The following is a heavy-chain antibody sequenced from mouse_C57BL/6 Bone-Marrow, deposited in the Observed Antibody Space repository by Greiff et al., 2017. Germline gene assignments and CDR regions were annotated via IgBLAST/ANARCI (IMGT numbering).Heavy chain of an antibody. CDR1: GYTFTDYY. D-gene: IGHD1-1*01. Sequence: VQLQQSGPELVKPGASVKISCKASGYTFTDYYINWVKQRPGQGLEWIGWIFPGSGSNYYNEKFKGKATLTVDKSSSTAYMLLSSLTSEDSAVYICADNYSGSSPYTMDYWGQGTSVTVSS. CDR3: ADNYSGSSPYTMDY. V-gene: IGHV1-75*01. CDR2: IFPGSGSN. J-gene: IGHJ4*01.